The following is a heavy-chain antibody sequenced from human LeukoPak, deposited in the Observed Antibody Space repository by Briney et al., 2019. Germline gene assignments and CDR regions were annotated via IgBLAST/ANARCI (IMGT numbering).Heavy chain of an antibody. J-gene: IGHJ3*02. D-gene: IGHD6-19*01. CDR3: AVTQWLGGHDAFDI. Sequence: PGGSLRLSCAASGFTFSNAWMSWIRQPPGKGLEWIGEINHSGSTNYNPSLKSRVTISVDTSKNQFSLKLSSVTAADTAVYYCAVTQWLGGHDAFDIWGQGTMVTVSS. CDR2: INHSGST. V-gene: IGHV4-34*08. CDR1: GFTFSNAW.